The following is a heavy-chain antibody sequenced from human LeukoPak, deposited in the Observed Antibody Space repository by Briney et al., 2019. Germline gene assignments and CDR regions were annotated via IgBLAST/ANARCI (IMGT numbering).Heavy chain of an antibody. CDR2: INPSGGST. Sequence: GASVKVSCKASGYTFTSYYMHWVRQAPGQGLEWMGIINPSGGSTSYAQKFQGRVTMTRDTSTSTVYMELSSLRSEDTAVYYCAVPRDIVVVPADAYYYYYGMDVWGQGTTVTVSS. J-gene: IGHJ6*02. CDR3: AVPRDIVVVPADAYYYYYGMDV. D-gene: IGHD2-2*01. CDR1: GYTFTSYY. V-gene: IGHV1-46*01.